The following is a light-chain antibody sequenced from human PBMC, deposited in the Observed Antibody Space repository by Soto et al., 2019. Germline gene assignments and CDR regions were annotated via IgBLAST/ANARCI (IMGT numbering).Light chain of an antibody. J-gene: IGKJ1*01. CDR3: QQYGSSPRT. CDR1: QSVSSSY. CDR2: GAS. Sequence: EIVLTHSPATLSLCPWEIATLSCRASQSVSSSYLAWYQQKPGQAPRLLIYGASSRATGIPDRFSGSGSGTDFTLTISRLEPEDFAVFYCQQYGSSPRTLGQGTKVDIK. V-gene: IGKV3-20*01.